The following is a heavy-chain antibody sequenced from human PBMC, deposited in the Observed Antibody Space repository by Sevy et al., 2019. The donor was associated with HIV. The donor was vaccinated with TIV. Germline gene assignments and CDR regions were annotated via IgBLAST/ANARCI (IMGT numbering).Heavy chain of an antibody. Sequence: SETLSLTCSVSGGSIRSDSYYWTWIRQHPGKGLEWIGYIFHNGNTCYNPSLKSRVSISVDTSKNQFSLMLRSVTAADTAVYYCARDHGYSNGWFPYYYYYGMDVWGQGTTVTVSS. CDR2: IFHNGNT. J-gene: IGHJ6*02. CDR3: ARDHGYSNGWFPYYYYYGMDV. V-gene: IGHV4-31*03. CDR1: GGSIRSDSYY. D-gene: IGHD6-19*01.